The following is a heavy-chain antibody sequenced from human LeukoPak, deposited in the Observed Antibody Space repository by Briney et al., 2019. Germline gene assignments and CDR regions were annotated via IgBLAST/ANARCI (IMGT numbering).Heavy chain of an antibody. Sequence: ASVKVSCKASGYTFTGYYMHWVRQAPGQGLEWMGWVNPNSGGTNYAQKFQGRVTMTRDTSTSTAYMELSRLRSDDTAVYYCARDRPADGYNYELDYWGQGTLVTVSS. CDR1: GYTFTGYY. V-gene: IGHV1-2*02. CDR2: VNPNSGGT. J-gene: IGHJ4*02. CDR3: ARDRPADGYNYELDY. D-gene: IGHD5-24*01.